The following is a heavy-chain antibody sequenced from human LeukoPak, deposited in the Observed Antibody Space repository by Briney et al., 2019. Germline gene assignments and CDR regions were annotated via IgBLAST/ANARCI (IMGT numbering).Heavy chain of an antibody. J-gene: IGHJ4*02. Sequence: GGSLRLSCAASGFTFSSYSMNWVRQAPGKGLEWVSYISSSSSTIYYADSVKGRFTISRDNAKNSLYLHMNSLRAEDTAVYYCARDTGGELPDYWGQGTLVTVSS. V-gene: IGHV3-48*01. CDR2: ISSSSSTI. CDR3: ARDTGGELPDY. CDR1: GFTFSSYS. D-gene: IGHD1-26*01.